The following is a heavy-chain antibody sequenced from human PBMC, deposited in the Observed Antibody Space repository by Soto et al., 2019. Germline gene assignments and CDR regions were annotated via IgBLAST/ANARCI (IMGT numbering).Heavy chain of an antibody. J-gene: IGHJ6*02. CDR1: GGSINTGDFY. V-gene: IGHV4-30-4*01. CDR3: ARGLQVLWHRSYYYYYGMDV. D-gene: IGHD3-10*01. Sequence: SETLSLTCTVSGGSINTGDFYWSWIRQPPGQGLEWIGNIYHSGSPSYNPSLKSRPTISIDTSNNQFSLTLSSVTAADTAVYYCARGLQVLWHRSYYYYYGMDVWGQGTTVTVSS. CDR2: IYHSGSP.